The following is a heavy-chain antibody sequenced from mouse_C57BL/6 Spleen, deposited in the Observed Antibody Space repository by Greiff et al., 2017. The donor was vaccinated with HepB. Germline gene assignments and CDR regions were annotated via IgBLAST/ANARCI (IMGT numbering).Heavy chain of an antibody. V-gene: IGHV14-4*01. CDR2: IDPENGDT. D-gene: IGHD2-5*01. CDR1: GFNIKDDY. CDR3: TTTIVTTYYAMDY. Sequence: VQLQQSGAELVRPGASVKLSCTASGFNIKDDYMHWVKQRPEQGLEWIGWIDPENGDTEYASKFQGKATITADTSSNTAYLQLSSLTSEDTAVYYCTTTIVTTYYAMDYWGQGTSVTVSS. J-gene: IGHJ4*01.